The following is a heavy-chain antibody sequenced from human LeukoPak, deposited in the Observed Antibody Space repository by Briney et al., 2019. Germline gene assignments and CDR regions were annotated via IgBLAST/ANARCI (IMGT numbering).Heavy chain of an antibody. D-gene: IGHD6-25*01. J-gene: IGHJ5*02. CDR3: ARGPSGSSPDWFDP. CDR2: MNPNSTYA. CDR1: GYTFTSYD. V-gene: IGHV1-8*01. Sequence: GASVKVSCKASGYTFTSYDINWVRQATGQGLEWMGWMNPNSTYAAYAQKFQGRVTMTRDTSISTAYMELSSLRSEDTAVYYCARGPSGSSPDWFDPWGQGTLVTVSS.